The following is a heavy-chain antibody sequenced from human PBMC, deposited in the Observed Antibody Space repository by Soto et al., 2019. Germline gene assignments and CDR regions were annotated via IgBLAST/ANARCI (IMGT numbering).Heavy chain of an antibody. D-gene: IGHD6-19*01. Sequence: TGGSLRLPCAASGFTFSSYGMPWVRQAPGKGLEWVAVLWYDGSNKNYVDSVKGRFTISRDNAKNSLYLQMNSLRAEDTAVYYCARDPGSVAGIHYYMDVWGKGTTVTVSS. CDR2: LWYDGSNK. J-gene: IGHJ6*03. CDR1: GFTFSSYG. V-gene: IGHV3-33*01. CDR3: ARDPGSVAGIHYYMDV.